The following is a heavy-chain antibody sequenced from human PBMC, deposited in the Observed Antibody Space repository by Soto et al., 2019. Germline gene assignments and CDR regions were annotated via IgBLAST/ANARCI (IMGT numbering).Heavy chain of an antibody. CDR1: GGSISNFY. V-gene: IGHV4-59*08. D-gene: IGHD3-9*01. CDR3: ARTVLGPDLLADSFVDYYYYMDV. Sequence: PSETLSLTCTVSGGSISNFYWSWIRQPPGKGLEWIGYVYYTGSTSYNPSLKRRVTFSVDSSRGQFSLRLNSVTAADTAVYYCARTVLGPDLLADSFVDYYYYMDVWGQGTTVTVS. J-gene: IGHJ6*03. CDR2: VYYTGST.